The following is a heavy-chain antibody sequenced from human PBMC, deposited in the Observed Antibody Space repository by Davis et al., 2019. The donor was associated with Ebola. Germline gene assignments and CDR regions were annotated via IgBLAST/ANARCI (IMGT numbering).Heavy chain of an antibody. D-gene: IGHD6-19*01. Sequence: GESLKISCKGSGYYFTSYWISWVRQMPGRGLEWMGRIDPSDSNTNYSPSFQGQVTISADKSISTAYLQWSSLKASDSAIYYCARRRALYSSGWFSEFDPWGLGTLVTVSS. CDR3: ARRRALYSSGWFSEFDP. V-gene: IGHV5-10-1*04. CDR2: IDPSDSNT. J-gene: IGHJ5*02. CDR1: GYYFTSYW.